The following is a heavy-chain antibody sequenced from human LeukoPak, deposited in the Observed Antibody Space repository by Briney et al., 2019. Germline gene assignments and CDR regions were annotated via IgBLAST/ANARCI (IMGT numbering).Heavy chain of an antibody. J-gene: IGHJ6*02. CDR3: ARWWDDGSGYSYLYGMDV. CDR2: ISAYNGNT. CDR1: GYTFTSYG. Sequence: AASVKVSCKASGYTFTSYGISWVRQAPGQGLEWMGWISAYNGNTNYAQKFQGRVTMTTDTSTSTAYMELSSLRSEDTAVYYCARWWDDGSGYSYLYGMDVWGQGTTVTVSS. D-gene: IGHD3-22*01. V-gene: IGHV1-18*01.